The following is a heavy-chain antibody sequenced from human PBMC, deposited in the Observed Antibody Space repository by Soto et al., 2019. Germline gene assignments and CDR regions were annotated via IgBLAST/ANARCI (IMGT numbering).Heavy chain of an antibody. J-gene: IGHJ4*02. CDR1: GGTFSSYT. CDR2: IIPILGIA. Sequence: PVKVSCKASGGTFSSYTISWVRQAPGQGLEWMGRIIPILGIANYAQRFQGRVTITADKSTSTAYMELSSLRSEDTAVYYCARDGPYCSSTSCYENYWGEGTLVTVSS. D-gene: IGHD2-2*01. CDR3: ARDGPYCSSTSCYENY. V-gene: IGHV1-69*04.